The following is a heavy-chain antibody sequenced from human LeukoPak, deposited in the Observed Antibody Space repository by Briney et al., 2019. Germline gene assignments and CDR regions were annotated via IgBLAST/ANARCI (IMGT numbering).Heavy chain of an antibody. CDR3: AKNAHIVVVVAAKGGSAFDI. CDR1: GFTFSSYG. Sequence: PGRSLRLSCAASGFTFSSYGMHWVRQAPGKGLEWVAVISYDGSNKYYADSVKGRFTISRDNSKNTLYLQMNSLRAEDTAVYYCAKNAHIVVVVAAKGGSAFDIWGQGTMVTVSS. D-gene: IGHD2-15*01. CDR2: ISYDGSNK. V-gene: IGHV3-30*18. J-gene: IGHJ3*02.